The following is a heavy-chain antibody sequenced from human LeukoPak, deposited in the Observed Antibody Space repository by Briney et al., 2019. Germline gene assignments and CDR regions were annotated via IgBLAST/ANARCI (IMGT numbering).Heavy chain of an antibody. J-gene: IGHJ4*02. CDR1: GGSISSYY. CDR2: IYYSGIT. CDR3: ARSDSSSLPSDY. V-gene: IGHV4-59*01. D-gene: IGHD6-6*01. Sequence: SETLSLTCTVSGGSISSYYWTWIRQPPGKGLEWIGHIYYSGITNYNPSLKSRVTISVDTSKNQFSLKLTSVTAADTAMYYCARSDSSSLPSDYWGQGTLVTVSS.